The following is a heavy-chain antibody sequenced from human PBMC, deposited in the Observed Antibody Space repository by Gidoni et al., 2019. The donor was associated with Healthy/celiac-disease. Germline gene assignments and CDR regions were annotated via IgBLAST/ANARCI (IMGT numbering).Heavy chain of an antibody. CDR1: GFPFSSHA. Sequence: EVQLLESGGGLVQPGGSLRLSCEAYGFPFSSHAMSGVRQAPGKGLEWVSAISGSGGSTYYADSVKGRFTISRDNSKNTLYLQMNSLRAEDTAVYYCAKDGVSGQLPPRPPFYYMDVWGKGTTVTVSS. J-gene: IGHJ6*03. CDR2: ISGSGGST. CDR3: AKDGVSGQLPPRPPFYYMDV. V-gene: IGHV3-23*01. D-gene: IGHD6-6*01.